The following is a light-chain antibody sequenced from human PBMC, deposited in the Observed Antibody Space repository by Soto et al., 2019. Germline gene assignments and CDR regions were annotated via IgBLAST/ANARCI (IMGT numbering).Light chain of an antibody. CDR2: DAS. CDR3: QQYDNLIFT. CDR1: QDISKY. Sequence: DIQMTQSPSSLSASVGDRVTITCQASQDISKYLNWYQQKPGKAPKLLIYDASNLETGVPSRFSRSGSGADFTFTISSLQPEDIATYYCQQYDNLIFTFGPGTKVDIK. J-gene: IGKJ3*01. V-gene: IGKV1-33*01.